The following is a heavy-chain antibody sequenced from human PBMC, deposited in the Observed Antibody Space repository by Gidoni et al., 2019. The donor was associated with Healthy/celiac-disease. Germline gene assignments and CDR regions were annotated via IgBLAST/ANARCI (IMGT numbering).Heavy chain of an antibody. J-gene: IGHJ4*02. Sequence: QVQLVESGGGVVQPGRSLRPSCAASGFTFSSYAMHWVRQAPGKGLEWVAVISYDGSNKYYADSVKGRFTISRDNSKNTLYLQMNSLRAEDTAVYYCARVLSGIAAAGSAGYFDYWGQGTLVTVSS. D-gene: IGHD6-13*01. CDR1: GFTFSSYA. CDR2: ISYDGSNK. CDR3: ARVLSGIAAAGSAGYFDY. V-gene: IGHV3-30*04.